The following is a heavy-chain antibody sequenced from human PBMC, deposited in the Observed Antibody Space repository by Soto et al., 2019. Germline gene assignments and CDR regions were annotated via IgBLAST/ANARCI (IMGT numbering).Heavy chain of an antibody. V-gene: IGHV1-18*04. Sequence: VASVKVSCKASGYTFTSYGISWVRQAPGQGXEWMGWISAYNGNTNYAQKLQGRVTMTTDTSTSTAYMELRSLRSDDTAVYYCARDPSTYYDFWSGYPRLDYWGQGSLVTVSS. CDR1: GYTFTSYG. CDR3: ARDPSTYYDFWSGYPRLDY. J-gene: IGHJ4*02. D-gene: IGHD3-3*01. CDR2: ISAYNGNT.